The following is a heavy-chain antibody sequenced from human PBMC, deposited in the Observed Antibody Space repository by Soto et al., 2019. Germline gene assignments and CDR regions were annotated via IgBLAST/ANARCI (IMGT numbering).Heavy chain of an antibody. CDR2: IYYSGST. J-gene: IGHJ4*02. Sequence: SETLSLTCTVSGGSISSYYWSWIRQPPGKGLEWIGYIYYSGSTNYNPSLKSRVTISVDTSKNQFSLKLSSVTAADTAVYYCARRIVGATSGGYFDYWGQGTLVTVSS. CDR3: ARRIVGATSGGYFDY. D-gene: IGHD1-26*01. V-gene: IGHV4-59*01. CDR1: GGSISSYY.